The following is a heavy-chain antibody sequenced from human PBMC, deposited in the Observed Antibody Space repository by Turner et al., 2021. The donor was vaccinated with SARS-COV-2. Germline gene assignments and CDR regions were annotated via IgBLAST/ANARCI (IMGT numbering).Heavy chain of an antibody. CDR2: MYYSGST. D-gene: IGHD3-10*02. CDR3: ASETRYYSGRGGFDP. Sequence: QLQLQESGPGLVKPSETLSLPCTVSGGPISSSSYYWGWIRQPPGKGLEWIGSMYYSGSTYYNQSIKSRVTISVDTSKNQFSLKLSSVTAADTAVYYCASETRYYSGRGGFDPWGQGTLVTVSS. CDR1: GGPISSSSYY. J-gene: IGHJ5*02. V-gene: IGHV4-39*01.